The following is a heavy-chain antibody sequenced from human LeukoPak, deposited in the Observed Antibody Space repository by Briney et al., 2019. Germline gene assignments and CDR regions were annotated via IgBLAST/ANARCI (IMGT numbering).Heavy chain of an antibody. CDR2: IYYSGST. V-gene: IGHV4-59*08. J-gene: IGHJ4*02. CDR1: GGSISSYY. Sequence: PSETLPLTCTVSGGSISSYYWSWIRQPPGKGLEWIGYIYYSGSTNYNPSLKSRVTISVDTSKNQFSLKLSSVTAADTAVYYCARLVGDGDSSSWYVGTSDYFDYWGQGTLVTVSS. D-gene: IGHD6-13*01. CDR3: ARLVGDGDSSSWYVGTSDYFDY.